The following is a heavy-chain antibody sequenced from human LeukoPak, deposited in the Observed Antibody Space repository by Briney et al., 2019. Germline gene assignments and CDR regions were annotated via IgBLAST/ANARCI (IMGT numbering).Heavy chain of an antibody. CDR1: GFTVSSNY. CDR2: IYSGGST. CDR3: ARSEYYDILTGYYWAPDAFDI. Sequence: PGGSLRLSCAASGFTVSSNYMSWVRQAPGKGLEWVSVIYSGGSTYYADSVKGRFTISRDNSKNTLYLQMNSLRAEDTAVYYCARSEYYDILTGYYWAPDAFDIWGQGTMVTVSS. J-gene: IGHJ3*02. D-gene: IGHD3-9*01. V-gene: IGHV3-53*01.